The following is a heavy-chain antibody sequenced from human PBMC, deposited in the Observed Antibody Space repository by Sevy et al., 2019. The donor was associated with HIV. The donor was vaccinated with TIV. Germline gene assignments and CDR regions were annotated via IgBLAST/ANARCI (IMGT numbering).Heavy chain of an antibody. D-gene: IGHD1-26*01. V-gene: IGHV3-53*01. J-gene: IGHJ4*02. Sequence: GGSLRLSCAASGFTVSSNYMSWVRQAPGKGLEWVSVIYSGGSTYYANSVKGRFTISRDNSKNTLYLQMNSLRAEDTAVYYCARLHRGSYYVDYWGQGTLVTVSS. CDR2: IYSGGST. CDR1: GFTVSSNY. CDR3: ARLHRGSYYVDY.